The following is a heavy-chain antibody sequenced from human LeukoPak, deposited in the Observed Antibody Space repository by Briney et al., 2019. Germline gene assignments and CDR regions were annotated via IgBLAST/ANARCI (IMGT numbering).Heavy chain of an antibody. V-gene: IGHV4-30-2*01. J-gene: IGHJ4*02. CDR2: IYHSGST. Sequence: SETLSLTCAVSGGSISSGGYSWSWIRQPPGKGLEWIGYIYHSGSTYYNPSLKSRVTISVDRSKNQFSLKLSSVTAADTAVYYCARAGGYSGYGTEFDYWGQGTLVTVSS. CDR3: ARAGGYSGYGTEFDY. CDR1: GGSISSGGYS. D-gene: IGHD5-12*01.